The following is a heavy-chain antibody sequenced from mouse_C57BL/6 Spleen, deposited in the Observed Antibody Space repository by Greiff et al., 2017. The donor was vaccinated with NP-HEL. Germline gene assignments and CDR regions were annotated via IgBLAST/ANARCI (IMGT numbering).Heavy chain of an antibody. CDR3: ARHEEGYYGNYAMDY. D-gene: IGHD2-1*01. Sequence: QVQLKQSGPGLVAPSQSLSITCTVSGFSLTSYGVHWVRQPPGKGLEWLVVIWSDGSTTYNSALKSRLSISKDNSKSQVFLKMNSLQTDDTAMYYCARHEEGYYGNYAMDYWGQRTSVTVSS. CDR1: GFSLTSYG. J-gene: IGHJ4*01. V-gene: IGHV2-6-1*01. CDR2: IWSDGST.